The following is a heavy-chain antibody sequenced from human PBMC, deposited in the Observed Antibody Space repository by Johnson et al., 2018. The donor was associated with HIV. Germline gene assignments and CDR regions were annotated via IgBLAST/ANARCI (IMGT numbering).Heavy chain of an antibody. V-gene: IGHV3-7*05. CDR3: ARDGLYSSPWDAFDM. D-gene: IGHD6-13*01. CDR2: ITEDGSEE. CDR1: GFTFSSYW. J-gene: IGHJ3*02. Sequence: VQLVESGGGVVRPGRSLRLSCAASGFTFSSYWMSWVRQAPGKGLEWVGNITEDGSEENYVDSLEGRFTISRDNAKNSLYLQIDNLRAEDTAVYYCARDGLYSSPWDAFDMWGQGTVVTVSS.